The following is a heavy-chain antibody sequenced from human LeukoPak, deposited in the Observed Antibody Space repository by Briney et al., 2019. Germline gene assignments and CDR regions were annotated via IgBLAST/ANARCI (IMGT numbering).Heavy chain of an antibody. D-gene: IGHD1-1*01. J-gene: IGHJ4*02. CDR1: GGSISSGDYY. V-gene: IGHV4-30-4*08. CDR2: IYYSGST. Sequence: PSQTLSLTCTVSGGSISSGDYYWSWIRQPPGKGLEWIGYIYYSGSTYYNPSLKSRVTISVDTSKNQFSPKLSSVTAADTAVYYCARDPRAPFTTGTTAFDYWGQGTLVTVSS. CDR3: ARDPRAPFTTGTTAFDY.